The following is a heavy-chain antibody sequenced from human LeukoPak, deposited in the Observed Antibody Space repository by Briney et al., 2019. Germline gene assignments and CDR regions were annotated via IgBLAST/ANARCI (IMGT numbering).Heavy chain of an antibody. CDR3: ARAGGMSDAFDI. CDR1: GYTFTGYY. V-gene: IGHV1-2*02. D-gene: IGHD1-14*01. CDR2: INPNSGGT. Sequence: ASVKVSCKASGYTFTGYYVHWVRQAPGQGLEWMGWINPNSGGTNYAQKFQGRVTMTRDTSISTAYMELSRLRSDDTAVYYCARAGGMSDAFDIWGQGTMFTVSS. J-gene: IGHJ3*02.